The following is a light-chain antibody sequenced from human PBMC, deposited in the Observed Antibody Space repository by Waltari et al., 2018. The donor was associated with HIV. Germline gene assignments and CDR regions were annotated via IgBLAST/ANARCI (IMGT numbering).Light chain of an antibody. CDR1: QSISTY. CDR3: QQSYSTRPLT. CDR2: AAS. V-gene: IGKV1-39*01. J-gene: IGKJ4*02. Sequence: DIQISQCPSSLSASVADRVTITCRASQSISTYLNWYQQKPGKAPKLLIYAASSLQSGVPGGPSSFSGSGSGTDFSLIISSLQPEDFTTYYCQQSYSTRPLTFGGGTKVEIK.